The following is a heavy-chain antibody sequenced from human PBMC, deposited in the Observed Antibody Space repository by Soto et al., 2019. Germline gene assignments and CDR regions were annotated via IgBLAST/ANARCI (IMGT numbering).Heavy chain of an antibody. Sequence: EVQLVESGGGLVQPGGSLRLSCAASGFTFSSYAMHWVRQAPGKGLEYVSAISSNGGSTYYANSVKGRFTISRDNSKNTRYRQMGGLRAEDMAVYYCASDVLGGRYSIDVWGQGTTVTVSS. J-gene: IGHJ6*03. V-gene: IGHV3-64*01. CDR1: GFTFSSYA. CDR2: ISSNGGST. D-gene: IGHD1-26*01. CDR3: ASDVLGGRYSIDV.